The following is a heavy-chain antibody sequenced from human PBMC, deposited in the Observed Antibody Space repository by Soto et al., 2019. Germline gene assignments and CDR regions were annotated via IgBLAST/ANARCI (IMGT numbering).Heavy chain of an antibody. Sequence: SETLSLTCVVSGGSISGRNWWSWVRQAPGKGLEWIGEVFHSGDTTYSPSLRSRVTISVDKSKNQFSLNLNSGTAADTAVYYCTRLIYDSRLNYFYFDLWGQGALVTVSS. CDR3: TRLIYDSRLNYFYFDL. D-gene: IGHD3-22*01. CDR1: GGSISGRNW. CDR2: VFHSGDT. J-gene: IGHJ4*02. V-gene: IGHV4-4*02.